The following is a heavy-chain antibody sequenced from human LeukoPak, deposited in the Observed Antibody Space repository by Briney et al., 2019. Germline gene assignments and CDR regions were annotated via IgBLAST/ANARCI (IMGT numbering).Heavy chain of an antibody. Sequence: GESLKISCKGFEYSFTNYWIGWVRQMPGKGLEWMGIIYPGDSDTRYSPSFQGQVTISADKSISTAYLQWSSLKASDTAMYYCARRLSTYYYDSSGYYPDAFDIWSQGTMVTVSS. V-gene: IGHV5-51*01. CDR2: IYPGDSDT. CDR3: ARRLSTYYYDSSGYYPDAFDI. D-gene: IGHD3-22*01. J-gene: IGHJ3*02. CDR1: EYSFTNYW.